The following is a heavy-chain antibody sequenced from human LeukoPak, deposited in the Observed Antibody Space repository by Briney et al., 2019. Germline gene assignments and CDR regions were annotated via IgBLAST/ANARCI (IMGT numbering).Heavy chain of an antibody. CDR3: ARGSSGYYSHEYWFDP. CDR2: IIPILGIA. V-gene: IGHV1-69*02. Sequence: SVKVSCKASGGTFSSYTISWVRQAPGQGLEWMGRIIPILGIANYAQKFQGRVTITADKSTSTAYMELSSLRSEDTAVYYCARGSSGYYSHEYWFDPWGQGTLVTVSS. CDR1: GGTFSSYT. D-gene: IGHD3-22*01. J-gene: IGHJ5*02.